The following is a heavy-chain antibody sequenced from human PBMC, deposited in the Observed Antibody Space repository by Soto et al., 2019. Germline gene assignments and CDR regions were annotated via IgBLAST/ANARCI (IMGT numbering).Heavy chain of an antibody. Sequence: SETLSLTCTVSGGSISSYYWSWIRQPPGKGLEWIGYIYYSGSTNYNPSLKSRVTISVDTSKNQFSLKLSSVTAADTAVYYCARGLQLTLFDYWGQGTLVTVPQ. V-gene: IGHV4-59*01. D-gene: IGHD6-13*01. J-gene: IGHJ4*02. CDR3: ARGLQLTLFDY. CDR1: GGSISSYY. CDR2: IYYSGST.